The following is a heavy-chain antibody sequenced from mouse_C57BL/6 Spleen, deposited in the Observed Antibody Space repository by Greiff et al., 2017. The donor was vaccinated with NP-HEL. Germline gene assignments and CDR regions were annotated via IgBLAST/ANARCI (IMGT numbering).Heavy chain of an antibody. CDR3: AIGTTVVDTYRYFDV. CDR1: GYTFTSYW. J-gene: IGHJ1*03. Sequence: VQLQQPGAELVKPGASVKVSCKASGYTFTSYWMHWVKQRPGQGLEWIGRIHPSDSDTNYNQKFKGKATLTVDKSSSTAYMQLSSLTSEDSAVYYSAIGTTVVDTYRYFDVWGTGTTVTVSS. CDR2: IHPSDSDT. V-gene: IGHV1-74*01. D-gene: IGHD1-1*01.